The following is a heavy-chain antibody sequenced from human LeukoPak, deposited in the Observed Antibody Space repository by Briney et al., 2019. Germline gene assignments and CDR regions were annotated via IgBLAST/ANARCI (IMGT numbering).Heavy chain of an antibody. V-gene: IGHV4-39*01. J-gene: IGHJ5*02. CDR2: IYYSGST. D-gene: IGHD3-22*01. Sequence: PSETLSLTCTVSGGSISSSSYYWGWIRQPPGKGLEWIGSIYYSGSTYYNPSLKSRVTISVDTSKNQFSLKLSSVTAADTAVYYCARHVRITVIVVVMKSSWFDPWGQGTLVTVSS. CDR3: ARHVRITVIVVVMKSSWFDP. CDR1: GGSISSSSYY.